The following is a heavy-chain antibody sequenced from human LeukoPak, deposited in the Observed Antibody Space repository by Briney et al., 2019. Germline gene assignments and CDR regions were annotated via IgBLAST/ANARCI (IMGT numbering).Heavy chain of an antibody. Sequence: SVKVSCKASGGTFSSYAISWVRQAPGQGLEWMGGIIPIFGTANYAQKFQGRVTITADESTSTAYMELSSPRSEDTAVYYCARGRGVYCSSTSCPLGFDPWGQGTLVTVSS. CDR2: IIPIFGTA. D-gene: IGHD2-2*01. J-gene: IGHJ5*02. CDR1: GGTFSSYA. CDR3: ARGRGVYCSSTSCPLGFDP. V-gene: IGHV1-69*13.